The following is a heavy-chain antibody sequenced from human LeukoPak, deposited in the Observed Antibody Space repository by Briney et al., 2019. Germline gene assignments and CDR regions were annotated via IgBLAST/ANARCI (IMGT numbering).Heavy chain of an antibody. D-gene: IGHD5-18*01. V-gene: IGHV3-30-3*01. CDR3: ARDRHTTMDNLFDY. CDR1: RFTFSIYA. J-gene: IGHJ4*02. Sequence: GRSLRLSCAASRFTFSIYAMHWLRQAPGKGLEWVAVVSYDGNNKYYADSVKGRFTLSRDTSKNTLYLQMNSLRAEDTAVYYCARDRHTTMDNLFDYWGQGTLVTVSS. CDR2: VSYDGNNK.